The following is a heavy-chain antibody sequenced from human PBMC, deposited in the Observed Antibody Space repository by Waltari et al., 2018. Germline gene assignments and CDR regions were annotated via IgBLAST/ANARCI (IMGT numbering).Heavy chain of an antibody. Sequence: QVQLVQSGAEVKKPGSSVKVSCKASGGTFSSYAISWVRQAPGQGLEWMGGIIPILGIANYAQKCQCRVTITADESTSTAYMELSSLRSEDTAVYYCARIVMTTVTTYYYYYMDVWGKGTTVTVSS. D-gene: IGHD4-17*01. CDR1: GGTFSSYA. CDR3: ARIVMTTVTTYYYYYMDV. CDR2: IIPILGIA. J-gene: IGHJ6*03. V-gene: IGHV1-69*04.